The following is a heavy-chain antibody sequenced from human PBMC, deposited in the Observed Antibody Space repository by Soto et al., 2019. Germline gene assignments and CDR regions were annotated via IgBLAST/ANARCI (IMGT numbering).Heavy chain of an antibody. CDR2: IKQDGSEK. D-gene: IGHD1-1*01. V-gene: IGHV3-7*01. J-gene: IGHJ4*02. CDR3: ARDKVETGTTSSYFAY. Sequence: GGSLRLSCAASGFTFSSYWMTWVRQAPGKGLEWVAHIKQDGSEKYYVDSVRGRFTISRNNAKNSLYLQMNSLRAEDTAVYYCARDKVETGTTSSYFAYWGQGTLVTVSS. CDR1: GFTFSSYW.